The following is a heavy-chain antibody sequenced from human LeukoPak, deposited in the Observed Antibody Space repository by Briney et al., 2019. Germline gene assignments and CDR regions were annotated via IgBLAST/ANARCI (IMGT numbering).Heavy chain of an antibody. V-gene: IGHV1-2*02. CDR3: ARDLFLEWLYPGYYYYGMDV. J-gene: IGHJ6*02. D-gene: IGHD3-3*01. CDR1: GYTFTGYY. Sequence: ASVKVSCKASGYTFTGYYMHWVRQAPGQGLEWMGWINPNSGDTNYAQKFQGRVTMTRDTSISTAYMELSRLRSDDTAVYYCARDLFLEWLYPGYYYYGMDVWGQGTTVTVSS. CDR2: INPNSGDT.